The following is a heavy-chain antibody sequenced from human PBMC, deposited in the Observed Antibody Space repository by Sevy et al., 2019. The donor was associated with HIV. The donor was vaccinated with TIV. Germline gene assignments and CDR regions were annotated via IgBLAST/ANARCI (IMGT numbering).Heavy chain of an antibody. D-gene: IGHD6-19*01. V-gene: IGHV3-21*01. CDR1: GLTFSNDN. CDR3: ARDGKVPVPGLYYFDY. Sequence: GGSLRLSCAASGLTFSNDNMNWVRQAPGKGLEWVSFISSESGYIYYADSVKGRFSISRVNAKNSLYLQMNSLRAEDTAVYYCARDGKVPVPGLYYFDYWGHGTLVTVSS. CDR2: ISSESGYI. J-gene: IGHJ4*01.